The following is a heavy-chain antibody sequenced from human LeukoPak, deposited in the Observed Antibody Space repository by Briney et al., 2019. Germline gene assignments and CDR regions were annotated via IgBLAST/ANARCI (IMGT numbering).Heavy chain of an antibody. V-gene: IGHV4-59*08. CDR3: ARHLDVSGTYGMDV. D-gene: IGHD5/OR15-5a*01. Sequence: PLGTPSLSRTLSLGSTRVYTWSSSSRPPRRRLEWIWYVFYSGGTKYNPSLKSRVTISVDTSKSQFSLRLRSVTAADTAVYSCARHLDVSGTYGMDVWGQGTTVTVSS. CDR2: VFYSGGT. J-gene: IGHJ6*02. CDR1: LGSTRVYT.